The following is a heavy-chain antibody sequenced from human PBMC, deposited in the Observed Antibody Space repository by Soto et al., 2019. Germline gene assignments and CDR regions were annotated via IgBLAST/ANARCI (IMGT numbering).Heavy chain of an antibody. D-gene: IGHD3-16*02. V-gene: IGHV3-23*01. CDR2: ISGSGGST. CDR3: AKDQYDYIWGSYRPQYYFDY. Sequence: PGGSLRLSCAASGFTFSSYAMSWVRQAPGKGLEWVSAISGSGGSTYYADSVKGRFTISRDNSKNTLYLQMNSLRAEDTAVYYCAKDQYDYIWGSYRPQYYFDYWGQGTLVTVSS. CDR1: GFTFSSYA. J-gene: IGHJ4*02.